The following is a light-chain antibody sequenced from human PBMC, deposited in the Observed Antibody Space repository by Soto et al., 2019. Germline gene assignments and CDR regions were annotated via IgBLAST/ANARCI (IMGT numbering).Light chain of an antibody. V-gene: IGKV3-20*01. CDR1: ESDSSSY. CDR3: QQYGSSPT. J-gene: IGKJ1*01. Sequence: EIVLTQSPGTLSLSPGERTTLSCRASESDSSSYLAWYQQKPGQAPRLLIYDVSSRATGIPDRFSGSGSGTDFTLTISRLEPEDFAVYYCQQYGSSPTFGQGTKVEIK. CDR2: DVS.